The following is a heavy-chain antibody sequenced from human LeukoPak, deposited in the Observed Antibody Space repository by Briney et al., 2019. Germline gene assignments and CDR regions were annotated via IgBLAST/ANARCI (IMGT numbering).Heavy chain of an antibody. Sequence: PSETLSLTCTVSGGSISSYYWGWIRQPPGKGLEWIGDINHSGSTNYNPSLKSRGTISVDTSKNQCSLKLSSVTAADTAVYYCARLRSYSSSWYGRTGYYFDYWGQGTLVTVSS. CDR3: ARLRSYSSSWYGRTGYYFDY. CDR2: INHSGST. CDR1: GGSISSYY. J-gene: IGHJ4*02. V-gene: IGHV4-34*01. D-gene: IGHD6-13*01.